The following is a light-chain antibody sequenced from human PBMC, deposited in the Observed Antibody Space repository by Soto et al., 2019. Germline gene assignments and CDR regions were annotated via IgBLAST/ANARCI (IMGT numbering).Light chain of an antibody. CDR3: SSYTSTNTVI. J-gene: IGLJ2*01. CDR2: GVS. V-gene: IGLV2-14*01. Sequence: QSALTQPVSVSGSPGQSITISCTGTSSDIGDYNYVSWYQQHPGKAPKLMISGVSNRPSVVSTRFSGSKSGNTASLTISGLQAEDEADYYCSSYTSTNTVIFGGGTKLTVL. CDR1: SSDIGDYNY.